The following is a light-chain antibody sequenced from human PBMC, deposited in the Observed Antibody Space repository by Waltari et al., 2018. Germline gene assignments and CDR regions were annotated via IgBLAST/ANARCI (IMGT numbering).Light chain of an antibody. Sequence: YQQRPGNAPKLLIFDVSNRPSGVSNRFSGSKSGNTASLTISGLQAEDEAAYYCGSYTGSTTWVFGGGTKLTVL. V-gene: IGLV2-14*04. CDR2: DVS. J-gene: IGLJ3*02. CDR3: GSYTGSTTWV.